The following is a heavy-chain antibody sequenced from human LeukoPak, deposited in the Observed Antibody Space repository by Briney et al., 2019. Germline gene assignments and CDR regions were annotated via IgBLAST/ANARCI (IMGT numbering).Heavy chain of an antibody. Sequence: ASVKVSCKASGYTFTSYAMHWVRQAPGQGLEWMGWITPSGGTNYPQKFQGRVAITRDTSITKAYMDLSRLTSDDTAVYYCARDRYGDGFAHFDYWGQGALVTVSS. CDR1: GYTFTSYA. D-gene: IGHD5-24*01. J-gene: IGHJ4*02. CDR3: ARDRYGDGFAHFDY. CDR2: ITPSGGT. V-gene: IGHV1-2*02.